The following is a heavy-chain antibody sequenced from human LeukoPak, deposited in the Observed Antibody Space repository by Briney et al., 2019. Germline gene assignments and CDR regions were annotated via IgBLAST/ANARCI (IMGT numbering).Heavy chain of an antibody. V-gene: IGHV3-30*04. Sequence: PGGSLRLSCAASGFTFSSYAMHWVRQAPGKGLEWMAVISYDGSNKYYADSVKGRFTISRDNSKNTLYLQMNSLRAEETAVYYCARWADYWGQGTLVTVSS. J-gene: IGHJ4*02. CDR3: ARWADY. CDR2: ISYDGSNK. CDR1: GFTFSSYA.